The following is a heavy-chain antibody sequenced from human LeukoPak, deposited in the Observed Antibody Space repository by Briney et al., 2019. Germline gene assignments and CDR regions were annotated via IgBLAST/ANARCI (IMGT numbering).Heavy chain of an antibody. CDR1: GVSVNDNY. CDR3: TIGSSSGSLAY. D-gene: IGHD2-15*01. J-gene: IGHJ4*02. V-gene: IGHV4-4*07. CDR2: IYTDGST. Sequence: PSETLSLTCTVSGVSVNDNYWSWSRQPAGKTLEWIGRIYTDGSTNYNPSLKSRVAISVDTSTNQFSLFLRSVTAADTAIYYCTIGSSSGSLAYWGQGTLVTVSS.